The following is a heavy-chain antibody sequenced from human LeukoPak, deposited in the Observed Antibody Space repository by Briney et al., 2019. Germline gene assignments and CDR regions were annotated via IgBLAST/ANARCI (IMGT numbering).Heavy chain of an antibody. CDR2: ISWNSGSI. CDR1: GFTFDDYA. V-gene: IGHV3-9*01. J-gene: IGHJ4*02. D-gene: IGHD6-13*01. CDR3: AKDIAAAGLDY. Sequence: GRSLRLSCAASGFTFDDYAMHWVRQAPGKGLEWVSGISWNSGSIGYADSVKGRFTISRDNAKNSLYLQMNSLIAEDTALYYCAKDIAAAGLDYWGQGTLVTVSS.